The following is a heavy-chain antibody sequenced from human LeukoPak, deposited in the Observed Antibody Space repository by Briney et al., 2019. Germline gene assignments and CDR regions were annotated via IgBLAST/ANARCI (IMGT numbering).Heavy chain of an antibody. Sequence: PGGSLRLSCAASGFTFSSYGMNWVRQAPGKGLEWVSYISTSSSTIYCADSVKGRFTISRDNAKNSLYLQMNSLRDEDTAVYYCARDYRSSSGWTVDYWGQGTLVTVSS. CDR3: ARDYRSSSGWTVDY. J-gene: IGHJ4*02. V-gene: IGHV3-48*02. D-gene: IGHD6-19*01. CDR2: ISTSSSTI. CDR1: GFTFSSYG.